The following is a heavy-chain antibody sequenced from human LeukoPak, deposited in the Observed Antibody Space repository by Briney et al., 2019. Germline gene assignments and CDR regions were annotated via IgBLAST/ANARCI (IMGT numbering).Heavy chain of an antibody. CDR2: INPNSGGT. J-gene: IGHJ4*02. V-gene: IGHV1-2*02. D-gene: IGHD1-7*01. CDR1: GYTFTGYY. Sequence: GASVKVSCKASGYTFTGYYMHWVRHAPGQGLEWMGWINPNSGGTNYAQKFQGRVTMTRDTSISTAYMELSRLRSDDTAVYYCARWPGELYYFDYWGQGTLVTVSS. CDR3: ARWPGELYYFDY.